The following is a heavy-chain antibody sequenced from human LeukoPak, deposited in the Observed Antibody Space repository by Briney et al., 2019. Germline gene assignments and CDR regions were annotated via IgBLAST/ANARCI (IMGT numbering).Heavy chain of an antibody. J-gene: IGHJ4*02. CDR3: TGGALDY. V-gene: IGHV3-7*04. CDR1: GFTLSDYW. Sequence: QTGGSLRLSCAASGFTLSDYWMSWVRQAPGQGLEWVAKINQDGREQHFVDSVKGRFTISRDNAKNSLFLQMDSLRAEDTAVYYCTGGALDYWGQGALVTVSS. CDR2: INQDGREQ.